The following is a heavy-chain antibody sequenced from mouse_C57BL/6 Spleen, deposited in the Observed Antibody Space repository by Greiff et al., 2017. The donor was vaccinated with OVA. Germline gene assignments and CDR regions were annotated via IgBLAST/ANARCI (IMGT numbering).Heavy chain of an antibody. V-gene: IGHV1-15*01. CDR3: TRSNYSNQYYYAMDY. D-gene: IGHD2-5*01. Sequence: QVQLKESGAELVRPGASVTLSCKASGYTFTDYEMHWVKQTPVHGLEWIGAIDPETGGTAYNQKFKGKAILTADKSSSTAYMELRSLTSEDSAVYYCTRSNYSNQYYYAMDYWGQGTSVTVSS. CDR2: IDPETGGT. J-gene: IGHJ4*01. CDR1: GYTFTDYE.